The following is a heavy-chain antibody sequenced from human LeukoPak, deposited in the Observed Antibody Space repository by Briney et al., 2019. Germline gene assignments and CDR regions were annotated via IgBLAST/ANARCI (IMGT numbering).Heavy chain of an antibody. Sequence: SETLSLTCTVSGGSISTYYWSWIRQPPGKGLEWIAYVYYSGSTNYNPSLKSRVTISVDTSKNQFSLRLSSVTAADTAVYYCARGLNNRKSGRRFDIFEIWGQGTMVTVSS. D-gene: IGHD1-14*01. CDR3: ARGLNNRKSGRRFDIFEI. J-gene: IGHJ3*02. CDR2: VYYSGST. CDR1: GGSISTYY. V-gene: IGHV4-59*01.